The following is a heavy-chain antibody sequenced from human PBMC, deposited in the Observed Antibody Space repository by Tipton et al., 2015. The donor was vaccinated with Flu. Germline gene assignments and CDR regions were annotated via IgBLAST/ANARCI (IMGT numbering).Heavy chain of an antibody. Sequence: SLRLSCAASGFILSSYGMHWVRQAPGKGLEWVAFIAYDGSNKYYADSVKGRFTISRDNSKNMLYLQMDSLRAEDTAVYYCARTRGGYCSSSSCYADYFDYWGQGTLVTVSS. CDR1: GFILSSYG. J-gene: IGHJ4*02. D-gene: IGHD2-2*01. V-gene: IGHV3-30*19. CDR3: ARTRGGYCSSSSCYADYFDY. CDR2: IAYDGSNK.